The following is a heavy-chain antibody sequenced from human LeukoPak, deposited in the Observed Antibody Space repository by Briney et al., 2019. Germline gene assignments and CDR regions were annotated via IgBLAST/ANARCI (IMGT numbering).Heavy chain of an antibody. D-gene: IGHD3-22*01. CDR2: ISGSGGST. CDR1: GVTFSSYA. CDR3: AKWWKYYDSSGLIPADY. J-gene: IGHJ4*02. Sequence: GGTLRLSCAASGVTFSSYAMSWVRQAPGKGLEWVSAISGSGGSTYYADSVKGRFTISRDNSKNTLYLQRNSLRAEDTAVYYCAKWWKYYDSSGLIPADYWGQGTLVTVSS. V-gene: IGHV3-23*01.